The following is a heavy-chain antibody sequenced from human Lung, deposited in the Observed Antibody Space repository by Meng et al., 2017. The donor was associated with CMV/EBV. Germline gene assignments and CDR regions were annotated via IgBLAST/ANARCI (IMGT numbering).Heavy chain of an antibody. CDR1: GFIFSDYY. V-gene: IGHV3-11*04. D-gene: IGHD1-26*01. Sequence: GGSXRLXCAASGFIFSDYYMTWIRQAPGKGLEWVAYISSSGSNKKYADSVEGRFTISRDNAKKSLYLQMNSLGAEDTAFYYCARDFSAVHNWFDAWGRGTLVTVSS. CDR3: ARDFSAVHNWFDA. CDR2: ISSSGSNK. J-gene: IGHJ5*02.